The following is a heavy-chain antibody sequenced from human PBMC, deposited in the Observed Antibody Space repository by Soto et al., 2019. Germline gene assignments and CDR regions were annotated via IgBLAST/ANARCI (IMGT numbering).Heavy chain of an antibody. D-gene: IGHD6-25*01. J-gene: IGHJ5*02. Sequence: QVQLVESGGGVVQPGRSLTLSCAASGFTFSSSSMHWVRQARRGLEWVAVFSYDGSTKYYADSVKGRFTISRDNSERIMYLQMNSLRAEDTGVYYCARGCYDSGSEASWLDPWGQGALVTVSS. CDR2: FSYDGSTK. V-gene: IGHV3-30-3*01. CDR3: ARGCYDSGSEASWLDP. CDR1: GFTFSSSS.